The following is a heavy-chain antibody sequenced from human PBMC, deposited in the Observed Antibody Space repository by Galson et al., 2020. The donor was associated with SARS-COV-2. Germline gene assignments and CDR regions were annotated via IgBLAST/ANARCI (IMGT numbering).Heavy chain of an antibody. D-gene: IGHD3-3*01. J-gene: IGHJ5*02. V-gene: IGHV3-49*03. CDR2: IKGKPYHGTT. CDR1: GFSFGDYA. CDR3: SGTDFLEWSPRFDP. Sequence: GESLKISCTTSGFSFGDYALSWFRQSPGKGLEWVGFIKGKPYHGTTEYAASVKGRFTISRDDSKSIAYLQMKSLKIEDTAVYYCSGTDFLEWSPRFDPWGQGTLVTVSS.